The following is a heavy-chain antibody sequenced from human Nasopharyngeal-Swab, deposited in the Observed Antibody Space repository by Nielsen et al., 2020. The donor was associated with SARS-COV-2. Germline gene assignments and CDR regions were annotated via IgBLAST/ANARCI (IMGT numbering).Heavy chain of an antibody. V-gene: IGHV4-61*01. CDR1: GGSVSSGSYY. D-gene: IGHD4-11*01. Sequence: SETLSLTCTVSGGSVSSGSYYWSWIRQPPGKGLEWIGYIYYSGSTNYNPSLKSRVTISVDTSKNQFFLKLSSVTAADTAVYYCARVSTVTSYWYFDLWGRGTLVTVSS. J-gene: IGHJ2*01. CDR2: IYYSGST. CDR3: ARVSTVTSYWYFDL.